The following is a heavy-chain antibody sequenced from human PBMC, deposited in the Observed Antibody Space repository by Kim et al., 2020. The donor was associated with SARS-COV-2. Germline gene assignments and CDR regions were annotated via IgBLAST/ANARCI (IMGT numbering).Heavy chain of an antibody. J-gene: IGHJ6*02. V-gene: IGHV3-66*01. CDR2: IYSGGST. CDR3: ARERREGEYCSGGSCYPPVYYYGMDV. D-gene: IGHD2-15*01. Sequence: GGSLRLSCAASGFTVSSNYMSWVRQAPGKGLEWVSVIYSGGSTYYADSVKGRFTISRDNSKNTLYLQMNSLRAEDTAVYYCARERREGEYCSGGSCYPPVYYYGMDVWGQGTTVTVSS. CDR1: GFTVSSNY.